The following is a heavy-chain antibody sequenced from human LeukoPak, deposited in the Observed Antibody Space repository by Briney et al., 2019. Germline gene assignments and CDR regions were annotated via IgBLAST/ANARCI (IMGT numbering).Heavy chain of an antibody. J-gene: IGHJ2*01. Sequence: GGSLEISVQGSGYHFTSYWIGWVRRLPGKGRGGMGIIYPGDSDTRYSPSFQGQVTISADKSISTAYLQWSSLKASDTAMYYCARHRSPTVTTRYFDLWGRGTLVTVSS. CDR1: GYHFTSYW. CDR2: IYPGDSDT. V-gene: IGHV5-51*01. D-gene: IGHD4-17*01. CDR3: ARHRSPTVTTRYFDL.